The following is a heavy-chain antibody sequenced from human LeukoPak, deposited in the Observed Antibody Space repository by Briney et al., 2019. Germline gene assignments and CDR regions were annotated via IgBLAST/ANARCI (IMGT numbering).Heavy chain of an antibody. Sequence: SETLSLTCTVSGGSISSYYWSWIRQPPGKGLEWIGYIYYRGSANYNPSLKSRVTISVDTSKNQFSLKLSSVTAADTAVYYCARDRDGYNDYWSQGTLVTVSS. CDR3: ARDRDGYNDY. V-gene: IGHV4-59*01. J-gene: IGHJ4*02. CDR1: GGSISSYY. D-gene: IGHD5-12*01. CDR2: IYYRGSA.